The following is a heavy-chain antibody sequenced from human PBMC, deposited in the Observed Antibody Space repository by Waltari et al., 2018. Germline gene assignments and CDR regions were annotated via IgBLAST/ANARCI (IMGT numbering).Heavy chain of an antibody. J-gene: IGHJ3*02. Sequence: QVQLVQSGAEVKKPGSSVTVSCWASGVSFTKYAFNWLRQAPGQGLEWVGGVLPFSQTTKNAQNFQGRVRIATGESATSAYLELSSLRSEDTAVYYCARGRHYLDSRGHQAMGNAFDIWGQGTTVTVSS. D-gene: IGHD3-22*01. CDR3: ARGRHYLDSRGHQAMGNAFDI. V-gene: IGHV1-69*05. CDR1: GVSFTKYA. CDR2: VLPFSQTT.